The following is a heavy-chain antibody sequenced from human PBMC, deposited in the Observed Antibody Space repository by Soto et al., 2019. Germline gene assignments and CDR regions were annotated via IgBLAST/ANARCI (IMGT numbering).Heavy chain of an antibody. Sequence: GWSLRLSCAASGFTFSPHAMHWVRQGPGKGLEWVALISYDGTNKYYADSVKGRFTISRDNSKNTLYLQMNSLRAEDTAVYYCARERNTGYDYSYYYGMDVWGQGTTVTVYS. CDR3: ARERNTGYDYSYYYGMDV. CDR1: GFTFSPHA. J-gene: IGHJ6*02. V-gene: IGHV3-30-3*01. D-gene: IGHD5-18*01. CDR2: ISYDGTNK.